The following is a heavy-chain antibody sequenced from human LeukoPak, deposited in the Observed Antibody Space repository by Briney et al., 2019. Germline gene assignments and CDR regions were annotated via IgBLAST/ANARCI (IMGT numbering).Heavy chain of an antibody. CDR3: ASGSIFDEVDY. J-gene: IGHJ4*02. CDR2: INEDGSGT. V-gene: IGHV3-74*01. CDR1: GFTLNSNW. Sequence: PGGSLRLSCAVSGFTLNSNWIHWVRQAPGQGLVWVSRINEDGSGTSYADSVKGRFTISKDDAKNTVYLQMNSLRAEDTAVYYCASGSIFDEVDYWGQGTLVTVSS. D-gene: IGHD3-3*01.